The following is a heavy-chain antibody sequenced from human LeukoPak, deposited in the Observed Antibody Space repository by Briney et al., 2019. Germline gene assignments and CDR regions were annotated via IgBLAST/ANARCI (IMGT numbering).Heavy chain of an antibody. CDR1: GFTFSDYY. D-gene: IGHD3-22*01. Sequence: PGGSLRLSCAASGFTFSDYYMSWIRQAPGKGLEWVSAISGSGGSTYYADSVKGRFTISRDNSKNTLYLQMNSLRAEDTAVYYCAKDYSEVPVWLLISRLFDYWGQGTLVTVSS. CDR2: ISGSGGST. J-gene: IGHJ4*02. V-gene: IGHV3-23*01. CDR3: AKDYSEVPVWLLISRLFDY.